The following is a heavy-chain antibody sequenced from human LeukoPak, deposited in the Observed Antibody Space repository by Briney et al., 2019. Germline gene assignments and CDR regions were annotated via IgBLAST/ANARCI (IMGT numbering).Heavy chain of an antibody. CDR3: VKHLDGGYSYRVWQAFDI. V-gene: IGHV3-64D*06. J-gene: IGHJ3*02. D-gene: IGHD5-18*01. Sequence: GGSLRLSCSASGFTFISYAMHWVRQAPGKGLEYVSSISSNGGNTYYADSVKGRFTISRDNSKNTLYLQMSSLRAEDTAVYYCVKHLDGGYSYRVWQAFDIWGQGTMVTVSS. CDR1: GFTFISYA. CDR2: ISSNGGNT.